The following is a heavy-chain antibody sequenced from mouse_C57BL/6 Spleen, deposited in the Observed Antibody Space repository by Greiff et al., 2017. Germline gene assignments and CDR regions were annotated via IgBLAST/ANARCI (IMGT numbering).Heavy chain of an antibody. J-gene: IGHJ2*01. CDR1: GFSFNTYA. CDR3: VRDWDEGYFDY. D-gene: IGHD4-1*01. Sequence: EVMLVESGGGLVQPKGSLKLSCAASGFSFNTYAMNWVRQAPGKGLEWVARIRSKSNNYATYYADSVKDRFTISRDDSESMLYLQMNDLKTEDTAMYYCVRDWDEGYFDYWGQGTTLTVSS. CDR2: IRSKSNNYAT. V-gene: IGHV10-1*01.